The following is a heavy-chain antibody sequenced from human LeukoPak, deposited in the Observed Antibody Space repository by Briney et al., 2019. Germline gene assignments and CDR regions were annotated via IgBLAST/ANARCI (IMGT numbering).Heavy chain of an antibody. J-gene: IGHJ4*02. Sequence: GGSLRLSCAASGFTFSSYAMHWVRQAPGKGLEWVAVISYDGSNKYYADSVKGRFTISRDNAKNSLYLQMNSLRAEDTAVYYCARDSTAAVPDYWGQGTLVTVSS. CDR3: ARDSTAAVPDY. CDR1: GFTFSSYA. V-gene: IGHV3-30-3*01. CDR2: ISYDGSNK. D-gene: IGHD6-6*01.